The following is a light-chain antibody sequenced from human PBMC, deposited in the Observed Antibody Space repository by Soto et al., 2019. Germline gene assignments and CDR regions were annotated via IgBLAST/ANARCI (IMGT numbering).Light chain of an antibody. CDR2: RNS. CDR3: AAWDDNLNGWV. CDR1: SSNIGSNY. V-gene: IGLV1-47*01. Sequence: QSVMTQPPSASGTPGQRGAFSCSGSSSNIGSNYVYWYQHLPGTAPKLLLYRNSQRPSGVPDRFSGSKSGTSASLAISGLQSEDEADYYCAAWDDNLNGWVFGGGTKLTVL. J-gene: IGLJ3*02.